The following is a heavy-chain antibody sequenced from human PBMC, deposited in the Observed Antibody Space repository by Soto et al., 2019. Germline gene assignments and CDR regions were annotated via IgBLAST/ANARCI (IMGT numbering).Heavy chain of an antibody. CDR1: GFSLSTTGVG. V-gene: IGHV2-5*02. J-gene: IGHJ6*02. CDR3: ARSFGYITGWVIDV. D-gene: IGHD6-19*01. CDR2: IYWDDDK. Sequence: SGPTLVNPTQTLTLTCTFSGFSLSTTGVGVGWIRQPPGKALEWLALIYWDDDKRYSPSLKTRLTITKETSKNQVVLTMTNTDPVDTATYFCARSFGYITGWVIDVWGQGTTVTVSS.